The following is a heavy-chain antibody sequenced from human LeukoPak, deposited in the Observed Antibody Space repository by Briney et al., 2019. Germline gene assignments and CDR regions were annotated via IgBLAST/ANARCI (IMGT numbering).Heavy chain of an antibody. V-gene: IGHV3-53*01. CDR3: ARGRGLGVVSPYFDY. D-gene: IGHD3-3*01. CDR1: GFSVSNNY. J-gene: IGHJ4*02. CDR2: IYGDGRT. Sequence: GGSLRVSCVVSGFSVSNNYIIWVRQAPGNGLERVSVIYGDGRTSHSASVRGRFTISRDNSKNIVSLQMNNLRAEDTAVYYCARGRGLGVVSPYFDYWGQGTLVTVSS.